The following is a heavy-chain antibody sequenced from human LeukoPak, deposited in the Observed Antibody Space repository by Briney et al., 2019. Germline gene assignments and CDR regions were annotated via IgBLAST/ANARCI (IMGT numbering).Heavy chain of an antibody. CDR2: ISSSSSTI. Sequence: TGGSLRLSCAASGFTFSSYSMNWVRQAPGKGLEWVSYISSSSSTIYYADSVKGRFTVSRDNSKNTLYLQMNSLRAEDTAVYYCAKELIVGAMDYWGQGTLVTVSS. CDR3: AKELIVGAMDY. CDR1: GFTFSSYS. V-gene: IGHV3-48*01. J-gene: IGHJ4*02. D-gene: IGHD1-26*01.